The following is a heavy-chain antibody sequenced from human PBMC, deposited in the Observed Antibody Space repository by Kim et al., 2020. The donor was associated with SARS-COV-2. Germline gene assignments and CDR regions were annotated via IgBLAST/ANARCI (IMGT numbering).Heavy chain of an antibody. J-gene: IGHJ6*02. CDR3: AREYNELYSNGVPEIAAPLASYYYGMDV. Sequence: SQTLSLTCAISGDSVSSNSAAWNWIRQSPSRGLEWLGRTYYRSKWYNDYAVSVKSRITINPDTSKNQFSLQLNSVTPEDTAVYYCAREYNELYSNGVPEIAAPLASYYYGMDVWGQGTTVTVSS. D-gene: IGHD6-19*01. CDR1: GDSVSSNSAA. V-gene: IGHV6-1*01. CDR2: TYYRSKWYN.